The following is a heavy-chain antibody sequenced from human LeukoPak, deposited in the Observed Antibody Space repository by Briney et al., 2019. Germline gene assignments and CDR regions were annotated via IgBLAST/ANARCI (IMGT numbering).Heavy chain of an antibody. CDR1: GFRFSSYW. Sequence: GGSLRLSCAASGFRFSSYWMHWVRQAPGKGLVWVSRINSDGSGATYADSVRGRFTISRDNAKSTLYLQMNSLRAEDTAVYYCARDWSGDTSYWGLGTLVTVSS. D-gene: IGHD2-21*01. J-gene: IGHJ4*02. CDR2: INSDGSGA. V-gene: IGHV3-74*01. CDR3: ARDWSGDTSY.